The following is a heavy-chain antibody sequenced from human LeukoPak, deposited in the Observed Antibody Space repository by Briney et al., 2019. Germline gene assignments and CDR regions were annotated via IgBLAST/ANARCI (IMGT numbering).Heavy chain of an antibody. D-gene: IGHD6-13*01. CDR2: INHSGST. CDR3: ARDSGSSWFYYFDY. J-gene: IGHJ4*02. V-gene: IGHV4-34*01. CDR1: GGSFSGYY. Sequence: PSETLSLTCAVYGGSFSGYYWSWIRQPPGKGLEWIGEINHSGSTNYNPSLKSRVTISVDTSKNQFSLKLSSVTAADTAVYYCARDSGSSWFYYFDYWGQGTLVTVSS.